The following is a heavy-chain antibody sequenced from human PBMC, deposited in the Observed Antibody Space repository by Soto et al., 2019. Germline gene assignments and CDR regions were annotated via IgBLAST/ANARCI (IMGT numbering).Heavy chain of an antibody. V-gene: IGHV1-2*02. CDR1: GYTFTDYY. CDR3: AKVFYYYDSSGYYYFDY. J-gene: IGHJ4*02. D-gene: IGHD3-22*01. CDR2: FNPKTGGP. Sequence: ASVKVSCKASGYTFTDYYIHWVRQAPGQGLEWLGWFNPKTGGPNYAPKFQGRVTMTRDTSLSTTYMELTSLTSDDTAVYYCAKVFYYYDSSGYYYFDYWGQGTLVTVSS.